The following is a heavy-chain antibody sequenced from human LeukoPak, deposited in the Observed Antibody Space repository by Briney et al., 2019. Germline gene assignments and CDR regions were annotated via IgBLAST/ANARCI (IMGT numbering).Heavy chain of an antibody. CDR3: AKGYYDSTTNYYYYGMDV. CDR2: TSYDGTNK. D-gene: IGHD2/OR15-2a*01. Sequence: PGRSLRLSCAASGFPFSSYGMHWVRQAPGKGLEWVAVTSYDGTNKYYADSVKGRFTISRDNSKNTLYLQMNSLRAEDTAVYYCAKGYYDSTTNYYYYGMDVWGQGTAVTVS. J-gene: IGHJ6*02. V-gene: IGHV3-30*18. CDR1: GFPFSSYG.